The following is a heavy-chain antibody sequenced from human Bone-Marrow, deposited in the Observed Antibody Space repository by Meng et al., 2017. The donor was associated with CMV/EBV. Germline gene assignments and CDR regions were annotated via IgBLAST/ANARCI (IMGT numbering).Heavy chain of an antibody. CDR2: IWYAGSNK. D-gene: IGHD3-3*02. J-gene: IGHJ2*01. CDR1: FTFRSYA. V-gene: IGHV3-33*01. Sequence: FTFRSYAMHWVRQAPGKGLEWVAVIWYAGSNKYYADSVKGRFTISRDNSKNTLFLQMNSLRAEDTAVYYCARVMAADGISIWSWYFDLWGRGTLVTVSS. CDR3: ARVMAADGISIWSWYFDL.